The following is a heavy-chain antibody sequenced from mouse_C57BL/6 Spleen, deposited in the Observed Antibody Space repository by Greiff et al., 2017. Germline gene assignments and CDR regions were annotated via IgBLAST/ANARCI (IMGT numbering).Heavy chain of an antibody. J-gene: IGHJ3*01. D-gene: IGHD2-14*01. V-gene: IGHV1-26*01. Sequence: EVQLQQSGPELVKPGASVKISCKASGYTFTDYYMNWVKQSHGKSLEWIGDINPNNGGTSYNQKFKGKATLTVDKSSSTAYMELRSLTSEDSAVYYCARGYDGRAWFAYWGQGTLVTVSA. CDR1: GYTFTDYY. CDR3: ARGYDGRAWFAY. CDR2: INPNNGGT.